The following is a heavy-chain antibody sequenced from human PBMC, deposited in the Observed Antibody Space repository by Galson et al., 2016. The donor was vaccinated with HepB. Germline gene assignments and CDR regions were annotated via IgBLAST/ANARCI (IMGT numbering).Heavy chain of an antibody. CDR2: VDPTDSYT. CDR1: GYSFTTYW. V-gene: IGHV5-10-1*01. CDR3: AKHWKTMTGDEGGLHAFDI. J-gene: IGHJ3*02. Sequence: QSGAEVKKPGESLRISCKGSGYSFTTYWISWVRHMPGKGLEWMGRVDPTDSYTNYSPSFQGHVTISADKSISIAYLQWSSLKASDTAIYYCAKHWKTMTGDEGGLHAFDIWGQGTMVTVSS. D-gene: IGHD3-22*01.